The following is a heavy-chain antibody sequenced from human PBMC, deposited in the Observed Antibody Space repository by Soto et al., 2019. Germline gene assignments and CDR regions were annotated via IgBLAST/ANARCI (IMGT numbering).Heavy chain of an antibody. CDR1: GGSFSGYY. J-gene: IGHJ4*02. CDR3: ARGRVRVVHGYAYFDY. D-gene: IGHD2-2*01. V-gene: IGHV4-34*01. Sequence: SETLSLTCAVYGGSFSGYYWSWIRQPPGKGLEWIGEINHSGSTNYNPSLKSRVAISVDTSKNQFSLKLSTVTAADTAVYYCARGRVRVVHGYAYFDYWGRGTPVTVSS. CDR2: INHSGST.